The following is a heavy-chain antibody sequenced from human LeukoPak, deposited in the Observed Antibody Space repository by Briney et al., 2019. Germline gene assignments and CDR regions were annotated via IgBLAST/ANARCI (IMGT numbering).Heavy chain of an antibody. J-gene: IGHJ6*03. V-gene: IGHV4-61*01. CDR3: AREISYGYGVSYMDV. Sequence: PSETLSLTCTVSGGSISSSSYYWSWIRQPPGKGLEWIGYIYYSGSTNYNPSLKSRVTISVDTSKNQFSLKLSSVTAADTAVYYCAREISYGYGVSYMDVWGKGTTVTISS. CDR2: IYYSGST. CDR1: GGSISSSSYY. D-gene: IGHD4-17*01.